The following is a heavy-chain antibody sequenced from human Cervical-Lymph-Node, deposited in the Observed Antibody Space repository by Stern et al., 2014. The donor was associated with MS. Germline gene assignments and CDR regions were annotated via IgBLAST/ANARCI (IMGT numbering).Heavy chain of an antibody. CDR2: IYYRGNT. V-gene: IGHV4-59*01. CDR1: GASITSYY. J-gene: IGHJ5*02. Sequence: QVQLQESGPGLLRPSETLSLTYTVSGASITSYYWSWIRQPPGKGLEWIGYIYYRGNTNYNASLKGRVAISIGTSKTQFSLRLSSVTAADTAVYYCARATDLWGQGTLVTVSS. CDR3: ARATDL.